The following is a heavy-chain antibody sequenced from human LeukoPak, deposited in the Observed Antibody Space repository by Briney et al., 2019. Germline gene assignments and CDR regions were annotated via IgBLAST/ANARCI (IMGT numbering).Heavy chain of an antibody. V-gene: IGHV5-51*01. Sequence: GESLKISCKGSGYSFTDYWIGWVRQMPGKGLGWMGIIYPGDSDTRYSPSFQGQVTISADKSINTAFLQWSSLKASDTAMYYCTRQRYFDYWGQGTLVTVSS. CDR2: IYPGDSDT. CDR3: TRQRYFDY. J-gene: IGHJ4*02. CDR1: GYSFTDYW.